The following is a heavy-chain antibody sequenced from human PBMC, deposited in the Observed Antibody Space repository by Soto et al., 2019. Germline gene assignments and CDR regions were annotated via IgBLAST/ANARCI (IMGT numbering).Heavy chain of an antibody. CDR1: GGTFSSYT. V-gene: IGHV1-69*02. CDR3: TLGSWSAETFDI. D-gene: IGHD6-13*01. J-gene: IGHJ3*02. Sequence: SVKVSCKASGGTFSSYTIIWVRQAPGQGLEWMGRILPMLDMTNSAQRFQGRVTITADKSTSTAYLELSSLRSEDTAVYYCTLGSWSAETFDIWGRGTMVTVSS. CDR2: ILPMLDMT.